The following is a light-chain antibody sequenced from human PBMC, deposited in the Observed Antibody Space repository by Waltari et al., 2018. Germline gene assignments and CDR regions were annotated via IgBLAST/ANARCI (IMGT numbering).Light chain of an antibody. J-gene: IGKJ2*01. CDR1: QTHLHKAENTY. CDR3: MQDSTWPRT. V-gene: IGKV2-30*02. CDR2: SIS. Sequence: QTHLHKAENTYLNGCHQRPGRSPRRLSYSISRRESGVPDRFSGSESGTDFTLNISRFEAEDVGVYYCMQDSTWPRTFGPGTKLEI.